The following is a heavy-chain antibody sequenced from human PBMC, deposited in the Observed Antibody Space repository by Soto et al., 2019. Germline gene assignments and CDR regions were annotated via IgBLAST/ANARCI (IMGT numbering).Heavy chain of an antibody. V-gene: IGHV4-61*01. D-gene: IGHD3-22*01. Sequence: PSETLSLTCTVSGGAVSSGSYYWSWIRQPPGKGLEWIGYIYYSGSTNYNPSLKSRVTISVDTSKNQFSLKLGSVTAADTAVYYCAREPRGEYYYASSGPRTPGGMDVWGQGTTVTVSS. J-gene: IGHJ6*02. CDR2: IYYSGST. CDR1: GGAVSSGSYY. CDR3: AREPRGEYYYASSGPRTPGGMDV.